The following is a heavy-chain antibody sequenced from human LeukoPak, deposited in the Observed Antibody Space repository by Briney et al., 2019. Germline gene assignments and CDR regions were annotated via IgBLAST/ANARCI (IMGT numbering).Heavy chain of an antibody. Sequence: SETLSLTCTVSGSSISSHYWSWIRQPPGKGLEWIGYIYYSGSTNYNPSLKSRVTISVDTSKNHFSLKLSSMTAADTAVYYCTRHHHNPTYDYWGQGTLVTVSS. CDR2: IYYSGST. J-gene: IGHJ4*02. V-gene: IGHV4-59*11. D-gene: IGHD1-14*01. CDR1: GSSISSHY. CDR3: TRHHHNPTYDY.